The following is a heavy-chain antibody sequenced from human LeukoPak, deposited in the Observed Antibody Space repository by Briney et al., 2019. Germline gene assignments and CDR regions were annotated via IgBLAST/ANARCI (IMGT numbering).Heavy chain of an antibody. CDR2: ISGSGNAT. J-gene: IGHJ5*02. Sequence: GGSLRLSCAASGFTFSSYSMNWVRQAPGKGLEWVSYISGSGNATFYSDSVKGRFIVSRDNAKNSLYLQMNSLRAEDTAVYYCARDTGSYFQNWFDPWGQGTLVTVSS. CDR3: ARDTGSYFQNWFDP. V-gene: IGHV3-48*01. CDR1: GFTFSSYS. D-gene: IGHD3-10*01.